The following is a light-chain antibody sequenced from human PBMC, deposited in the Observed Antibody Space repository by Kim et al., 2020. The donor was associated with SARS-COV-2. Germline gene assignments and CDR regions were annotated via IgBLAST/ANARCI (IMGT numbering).Light chain of an antibody. V-gene: IGLV2-11*03. CDR2: DVN. J-gene: IGLJ2*01. Sequence: PGQSGTISCTGTSNDVGGYKYVSLYQQHPGKAPKRMIYDVNNRPSGVPDRFSGSKSGNTASLTISGLQPEDEADYYCCSYAGSYTIFGGGTQLTVL. CDR1: SNDVGGYKY. CDR3: CSYAGSYTI.